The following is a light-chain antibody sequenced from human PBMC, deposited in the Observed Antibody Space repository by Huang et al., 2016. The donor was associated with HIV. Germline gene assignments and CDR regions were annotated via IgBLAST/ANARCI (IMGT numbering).Light chain of an antibody. Sequence: DRITITCRASQSIITYLNWYQQHPGKAPKLLIYGASSLLGGVSSRFSGSVSGTDFTLTISSLQPEDFATYYCQQSYTSPYTFGQGTKLEI. CDR3: QQSYTSPYT. CDR1: QSIITY. CDR2: GAS. J-gene: IGKJ2*01. V-gene: IGKV1-39*01.